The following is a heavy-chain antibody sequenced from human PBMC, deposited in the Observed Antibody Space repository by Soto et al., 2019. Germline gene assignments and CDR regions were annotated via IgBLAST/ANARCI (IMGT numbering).Heavy chain of an antibody. CDR1: GGSISSGGYY. V-gene: IGHV4-31*03. CDR3: ARAYEWARGSYYYDSSGYYYHX. CDR2: IYYSGST. Sequence: PSETLSVTFTVSGGSISSGGYYWSWIRQHPGKGLELIGYIYYSGSTYYNPSLKSRVTISVDTSKNQFYLKLSSVTAADTAVYYCARAYEWARGSYYYDSSGYYYHXWGQGTLVTVSX. D-gene: IGHD3-22*01. J-gene: IGHJ4*02.